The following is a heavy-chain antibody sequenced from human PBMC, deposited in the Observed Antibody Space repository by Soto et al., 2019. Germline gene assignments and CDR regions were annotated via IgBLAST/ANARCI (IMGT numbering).Heavy chain of an antibody. CDR1: GFTFSIYA. CDR2: ISYDGSNK. J-gene: IGHJ4*02. D-gene: IGHD6-13*01. CDR3: ARGSRSSWYYFDY. V-gene: IGHV3-30-3*01. Sequence: PGGSLRLSCAASGFTFSIYAMHWVRQAPGKGLEWVAVISYDGSNKYYADSVKGRFTISRDNSKNTLYLQMNSLRAEDTAVYYCARGSRSSWYYFDYWGQGTLVTVSS.